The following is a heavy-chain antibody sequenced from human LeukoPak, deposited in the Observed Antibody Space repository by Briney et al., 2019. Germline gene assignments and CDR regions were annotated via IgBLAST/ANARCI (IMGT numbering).Heavy chain of an antibody. V-gene: IGHV1-46*01. D-gene: IGHD3-22*01. CDR3: ARALGYCDSSGLIDAFDI. CDR1: GYTFTSYY. CDR2: INPSGGST. Sequence: ASVKVSCKASGYTFTSYYMHWLRQAPGQGLEWMGIINPSGGSTSYAQKFQGRVTMTRDTSTSTVYMELSSLRSEDTAVYYCARALGYCDSSGLIDAFDIWGQGTTVTVSS. J-gene: IGHJ3*02.